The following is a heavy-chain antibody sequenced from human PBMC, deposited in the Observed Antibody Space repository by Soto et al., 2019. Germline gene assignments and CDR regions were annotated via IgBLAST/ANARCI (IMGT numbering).Heavy chain of an antibody. CDR1: GCSISSYY. CDR2: IYTSGST. Sequence: SESLSLSCPVSGCSISSYYWGWIRQPAGKGLEWIGRIYTSGSTNYNPSLKSRVTMSVDTSKNQFSLKLSSVTAADTAVYYCARTYDFWSGSGQYYYGMDVWGQGTTVTVSS. J-gene: IGHJ6*02. D-gene: IGHD3-3*01. CDR3: ARTYDFWSGSGQYYYGMDV. V-gene: IGHV4-4*07.